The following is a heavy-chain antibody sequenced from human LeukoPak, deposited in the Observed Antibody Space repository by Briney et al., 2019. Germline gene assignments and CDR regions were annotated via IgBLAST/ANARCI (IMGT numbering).Heavy chain of an antibody. V-gene: IGHV1-2*06. CDR1: GYTFTGYY. D-gene: IGHD5-24*01. Sequence: ASVKVSCXASGYTFTGYYMHWVRQARGQGLEWMGRINPNSGGTNYAQKFQGRVTMTRDTSISTAYMELSRLRSDDTAVYYCARAGGLQEDFDYWGQGTLVTVSS. J-gene: IGHJ4*02. CDR2: INPNSGGT. CDR3: ARAGGLQEDFDY.